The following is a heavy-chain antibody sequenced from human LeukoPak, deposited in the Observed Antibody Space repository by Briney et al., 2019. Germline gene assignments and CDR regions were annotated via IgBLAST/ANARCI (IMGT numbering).Heavy chain of an antibody. Sequence: PGGSLRLSCAASGFTFSSYSMNWVRQAPGKGLEWVSSISSSSSYICYADSVKGRFTISRDNAKNSLYLQMNSLRAEDTAVYYCARSNLLYWGQGTLVTVSS. CDR2: ISSSSSYI. V-gene: IGHV3-21*01. CDR1: GFTFSSYS. D-gene: IGHD2/OR15-2a*01. CDR3: ARSNLLY. J-gene: IGHJ4*02.